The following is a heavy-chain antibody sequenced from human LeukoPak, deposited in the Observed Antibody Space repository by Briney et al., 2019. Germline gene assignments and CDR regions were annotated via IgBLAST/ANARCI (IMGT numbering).Heavy chain of an antibody. CDR1: GYTFTSYW. CDR2: IYPGDSDT. CDR3: ATSTSGWSNYFDY. V-gene: IGHV5-51*01. J-gene: IGHJ4*02. Sequence: GESLKISCKGSGYTFTSYWIGWVRQMPGKGLEWMGIIYPGDSDTRYSPSFQGQVTISADKSISTAYLQWSSLKASDTAMYYCATSTSGWSNYFDYWGQGTLVTVSS. D-gene: IGHD6-19*01.